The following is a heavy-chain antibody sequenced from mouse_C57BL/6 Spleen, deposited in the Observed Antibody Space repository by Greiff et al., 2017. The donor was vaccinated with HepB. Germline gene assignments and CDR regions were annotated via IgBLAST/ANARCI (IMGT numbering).Heavy chain of an antibody. CDR2: ISSGSSTI. V-gene: IGHV5-17*01. D-gene: IGHD2-4*01. J-gene: IGHJ1*03. CDR1: GFTFSDYG. CDR3: ARNYYDYERYFDV. Sequence: EVKLMESGGGLVKPGGSLKLSCAASGFTFSDYGMHWVRQAPEKGLEWVAYISSGSSTIYYADTVKGRFTIARDNAKNTLFLQMTSLRAEDTAMYYCARNYYDYERYFDVWGTGTTVTVSS.